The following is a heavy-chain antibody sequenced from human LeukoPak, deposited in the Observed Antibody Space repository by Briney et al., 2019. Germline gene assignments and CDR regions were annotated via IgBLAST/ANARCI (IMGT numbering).Heavy chain of an antibody. CDR3: ARDSSMLRGPLVIYYFDF. CDR2: ISSDGDKT. CDR1: GFGFRNFG. V-gene: IGHV3-30*03. Sequence: PGTSLTLSCGASGFGFRNFGMHWVRQAPGKGLEWVALISSDGDKTYYGDSVKGRFTISRDNSKNTLYLQMNSLRVEDTAVYYCARDSSMLRGPLVIYYFDFWGQGTLVTVSS. D-gene: IGHD3-10*01. J-gene: IGHJ4*02.